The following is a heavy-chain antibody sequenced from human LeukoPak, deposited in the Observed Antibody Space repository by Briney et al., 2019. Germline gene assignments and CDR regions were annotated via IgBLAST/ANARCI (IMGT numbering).Heavy chain of an antibody. Sequence: GGSLRLSCTASGFTFSSYAMNWVRQAPGKGQEWVSGVSDSGGTTYYADSVKGRFTISRDNSKNTLYLQMNSLRAEDTAVYYCAKSKAVVGGVFDIWGQGTMVTVSS. CDR3: AKSKAVVGGVFDI. J-gene: IGHJ3*02. CDR1: GFTFSSYA. V-gene: IGHV3-23*01. D-gene: IGHD3-16*01. CDR2: VSDSGGTT.